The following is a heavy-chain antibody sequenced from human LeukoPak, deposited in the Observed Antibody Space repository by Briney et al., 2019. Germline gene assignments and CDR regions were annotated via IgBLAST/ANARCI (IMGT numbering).Heavy chain of an antibody. CDR3: ARDVYRGKGAFDI. J-gene: IGHJ3*02. D-gene: IGHD1-26*01. CDR1: GFTVSSNY. CDR2: IYSGGDT. Sequence: GGSLRLSCAASGFTVSSNYMSWVRQAPGKGLEWVSVIYSGGDTYYAGSVKGRFTISRDNSRNTLHLQMNSLRADDTAVYYCARDVYRGKGAFDIWGQGTMVTVSS. V-gene: IGHV3-53*01.